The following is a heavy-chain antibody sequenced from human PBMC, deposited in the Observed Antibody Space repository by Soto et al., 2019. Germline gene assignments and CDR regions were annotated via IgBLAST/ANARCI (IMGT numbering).Heavy chain of an antibody. D-gene: IGHD3-16*01. CDR2: ISPFGGAT. J-gene: IGHJ6*02. CDR1: GDSVSNDY. V-gene: IGHV1-46*01. CDR3: AKGRGGKTVANFGMDV. Sequence: GASVKVSCKASGDSVSNDYLHWLRQSAGQGFEWLGLISPFGGATAYAQRFKGRVTVTMDKSSTTFYLELSSLRSDDTAVYFCAKGRGGKTVANFGMDVWGQGVTVTVSS.